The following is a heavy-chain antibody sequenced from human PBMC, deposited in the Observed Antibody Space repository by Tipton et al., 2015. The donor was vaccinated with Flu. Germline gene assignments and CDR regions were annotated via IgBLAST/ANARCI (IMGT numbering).Heavy chain of an antibody. Sequence: SLRLSCAASGFTFSNFAMHWVRQAPGKGLEWVAGIWYDGSNKYYADSVKGRFTISRDNSKNTLYLQMNSLRAEDTAVYYCARGYDILADGGSYFDYWGQGTLVTVSS. CDR3: ARGYDILADGGSYFDY. V-gene: IGHV3-33*01. D-gene: IGHD3-9*01. J-gene: IGHJ4*02. CDR2: IWYDGSNK. CDR1: GFTFSNFA.